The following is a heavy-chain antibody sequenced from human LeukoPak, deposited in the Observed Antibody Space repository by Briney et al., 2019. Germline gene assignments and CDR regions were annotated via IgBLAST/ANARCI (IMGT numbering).Heavy chain of an antibody. V-gene: IGHV5-51*01. D-gene: IGHD4-23*01. J-gene: IGHJ4*02. CDR2: IYPGDSDT. Sequence: GESLKISCKGSGYSFTSYWIGWVRQMPGKGLEGMGIIYPGDSDTRYSPSFQGQVTISADKAISTAYLQWSRLKASDTAMYYWARPSPTVVSGIDYWGQGTLVTVSS. CDR1: GYSFTSYW. CDR3: ARPSPTVVSGIDY.